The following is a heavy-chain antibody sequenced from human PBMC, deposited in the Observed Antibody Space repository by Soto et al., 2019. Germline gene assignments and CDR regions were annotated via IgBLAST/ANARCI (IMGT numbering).Heavy chain of an antibody. CDR3: ATFPREPSES. CDR1: GGIISSSSYY. J-gene: IGHJ5*02. V-gene: IGHV4-39*01. CDR2: IYYSGTT. Sequence: SETLSLTCTVSGGIISSSSYYWGWIRQPPGKGLEWIGTIYYSGTTYYSPSLKSRVSVSVDTSKNQFSLKLSSVTAADTAVYYCATFPREPSESWGQGTLVTVSS.